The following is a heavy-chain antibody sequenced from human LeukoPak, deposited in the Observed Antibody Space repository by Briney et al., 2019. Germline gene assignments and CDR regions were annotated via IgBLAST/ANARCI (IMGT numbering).Heavy chain of an antibody. Sequence: TPSETLSLTCTVSGGSISSYYWSWIRQPAGKGLERIGRIYTSGSTNYNPSLKSRVTMSVDTSKNQFSLKLSSVTAADTAVYYCARMLRYYDSSGYYVDYWGQGTLVTVSS. D-gene: IGHD3-22*01. J-gene: IGHJ4*02. CDR1: GGSISSYY. V-gene: IGHV4-4*07. CDR2: IYTSGST. CDR3: ARMLRYYDSSGYYVDY.